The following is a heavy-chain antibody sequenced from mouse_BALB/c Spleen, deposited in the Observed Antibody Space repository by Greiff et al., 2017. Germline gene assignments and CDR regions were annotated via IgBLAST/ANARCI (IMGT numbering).Heavy chain of an antibody. V-gene: IGHV1-55*01. CDR1: GYNFTSYW. J-gene: IGHJ4*01. CDR3: ARFYGYAMDY. Sequence: QVQLQQPGAELVKPGTSVKLSCKASGYNFTSYWINWVKLRPGQGLEWIGDIYPGSGSTYYNEKFKSKATLTVDTSSSTAYMQLSSLASEDSALYYCARFYGYAMDYWGQGTSVTVSS. D-gene: IGHD1-1*01. CDR2: IYPGSGST.